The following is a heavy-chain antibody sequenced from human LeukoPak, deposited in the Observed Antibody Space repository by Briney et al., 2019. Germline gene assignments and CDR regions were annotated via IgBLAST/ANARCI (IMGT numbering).Heavy chain of an antibody. CDR2: ISYDGSNK. Sequence: TGGSLRLSCAASGFNFSSYAMHWVRQAPGKGLEWVAVISYDGSNKYYADSVKGRFTISRDNSKNTLYLQMNSLRAEDTAVYYCARGPERTGVGTRYYYDMDVWGQGTTVTVSS. D-gene: IGHD2-8*01. J-gene: IGHJ6*02. V-gene: IGHV3-30-3*01. CDR1: GFNFSSYA. CDR3: ARGPERTGVGTRYYYDMDV.